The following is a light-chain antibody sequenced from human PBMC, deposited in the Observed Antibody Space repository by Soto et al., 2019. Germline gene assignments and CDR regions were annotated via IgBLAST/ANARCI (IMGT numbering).Light chain of an antibody. Sequence: DIQMTQSPSTLSASVGDRVTITCRASQSIGTWLAWYQQRPGKAPKLLLYQASNVESGVPSTFSGSCSGTEFALTVSSLQPDDFATDYCQQYSKYPWTFGHGTKVEIK. V-gene: IGKV1-5*03. J-gene: IGKJ1*01. CDR3: QQYSKYPWT. CDR2: QAS. CDR1: QSIGTW.